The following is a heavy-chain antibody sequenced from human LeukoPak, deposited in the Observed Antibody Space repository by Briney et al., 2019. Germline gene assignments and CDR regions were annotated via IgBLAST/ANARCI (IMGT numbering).Heavy chain of an antibody. V-gene: IGHV4-4*07. CDR1: GGSISSYY. CDR2: IYASGST. Sequence: SETLSLTCTVSGGSISSYYWSWIRQPAGKGLEWIGRIYASGSTNYNPSLKSRVTISVDTSKNQFSLKLRSVTAADTAVYYCARPFGYGDYDAFDIWAQGTMVTVSS. CDR3: ARPFGYGDYDAFDI. J-gene: IGHJ3*02. D-gene: IGHD4-17*01.